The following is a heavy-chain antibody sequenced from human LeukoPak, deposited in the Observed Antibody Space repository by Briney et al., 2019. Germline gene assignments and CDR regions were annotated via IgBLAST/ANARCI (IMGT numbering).Heavy chain of an antibody. D-gene: IGHD6-19*01. V-gene: IGHV3-23*01. J-gene: IGHJ4*02. CDR3: PRQSYASGWNPFDY. CDR2: ISGGGITT. CDR1: GCTFSRYA. Sequence: GGSRRLSCAAAGCTFSRYAMSWDRQAPGKGLEWVSTISGGGITTYYADSAKGRFTISRDNSKNTMFLQMNSLRADDTAVYYCPRQSYASGWNPFDYWGQGILVTVSS.